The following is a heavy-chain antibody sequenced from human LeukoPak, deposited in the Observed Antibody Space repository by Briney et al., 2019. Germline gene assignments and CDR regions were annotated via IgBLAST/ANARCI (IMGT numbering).Heavy chain of an antibody. CDR1: GFTFRSYG. CDR2: ISSDGSNK. CDR3: AKGSGGSGSFYNHFDC. J-gene: IGHJ4*02. D-gene: IGHD3-10*01. V-gene: IGHV3-30*18. Sequence: PGGSLRPSCAASGFTFRSYGMHWVRQAPGKGLEWVAVISSDGSNKYYADSVKGRFTISRDNSKNTLSLQMNSLRTEDTAVFYCAKGSGGSGSFYNHFDCWGQGTLVTVSS.